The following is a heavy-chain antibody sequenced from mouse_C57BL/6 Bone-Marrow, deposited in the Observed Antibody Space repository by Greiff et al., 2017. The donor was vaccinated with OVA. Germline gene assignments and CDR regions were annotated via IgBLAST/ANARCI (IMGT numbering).Heavy chain of an antibody. CDR3: ARGEDY. J-gene: IGHJ4*01. CDR1: GYTFTNYW. Sequence: QVQLQQPGAELVRPGTSVKLSCKASGYTFTNYWIGWAKQRPGHGLEWIGDIYPGGGCTNYNEKFKSKATLTADKSSSTAYMQVSSLTSEDAAIYYCARGEDYGGQGTSVTVSS. CDR2: IYPGGGCT. V-gene: IGHV1-63*01.